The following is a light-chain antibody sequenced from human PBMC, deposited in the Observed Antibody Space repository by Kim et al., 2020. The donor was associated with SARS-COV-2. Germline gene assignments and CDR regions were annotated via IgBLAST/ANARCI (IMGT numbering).Light chain of an antibody. J-gene: IGKJ2*01. V-gene: IGKV3-15*01. CDR3: QHYSNWYT. Sequence: LSVSPGERVTLYCRASQSVGSSLAWYQQKPGQVPRLLICGASTRATGVPARFSGSGSGTEFTLTVSSLQSEDFAVYYCQHYSNWYTFGQGTKLEI. CDR1: QSVGSS. CDR2: GAS.